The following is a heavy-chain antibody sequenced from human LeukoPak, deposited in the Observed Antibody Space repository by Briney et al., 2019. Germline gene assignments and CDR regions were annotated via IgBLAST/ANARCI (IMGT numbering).Heavy chain of an antibody. V-gene: IGHV3-23*01. CDR2: MSGSGGST. CDR3: AKDGYYDSSAYYYVRYFDL. D-gene: IGHD3-22*01. J-gene: IGHJ2*01. Sequence: GGSLRLSCAASGFTFSIYGMSWVRQAPGRGLEWVSAMSGSGGSTYYADSVKGRFTISRDNSKNTLHLQMNSLRAEDTAVYYCAKDGYYDSSAYYYVRYFDLWGRGTLVTVSS. CDR1: GFTFSIYG.